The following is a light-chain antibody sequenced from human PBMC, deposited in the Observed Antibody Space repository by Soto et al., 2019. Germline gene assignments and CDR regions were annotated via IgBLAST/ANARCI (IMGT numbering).Light chain of an antibody. CDR2: DAS. Sequence: EIVLTQSPATLSLSPGERATLSCRASQSVSSYLAWYQQKPGRAPRLLIFDASNRAADVPARFSGSGSGTDFNLTISSLEPEDFAVYYCQHRSNWPGFTFGPGTTVDIK. J-gene: IGKJ3*01. CDR1: QSVSSY. V-gene: IGKV3-11*01. CDR3: QHRSNWPGFT.